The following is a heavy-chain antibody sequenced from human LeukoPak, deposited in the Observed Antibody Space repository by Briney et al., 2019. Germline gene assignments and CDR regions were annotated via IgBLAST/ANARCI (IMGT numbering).Heavy chain of an antibody. Sequence: PGGSLRLSCAASGFTVSSNYMSWVRQAPGKGLEWVSVIYSGGSTYYADSVKGRFTISRDNSKNTLYLQMNSLRAEDTAVYYCAREIRRIAAAGTGAFDIWGQGTMVTVSS. J-gene: IGHJ3*02. V-gene: IGHV3-53*01. CDR2: IYSGGST. CDR1: GFTVSSNY. CDR3: AREIRRIAAAGTGAFDI. D-gene: IGHD6-13*01.